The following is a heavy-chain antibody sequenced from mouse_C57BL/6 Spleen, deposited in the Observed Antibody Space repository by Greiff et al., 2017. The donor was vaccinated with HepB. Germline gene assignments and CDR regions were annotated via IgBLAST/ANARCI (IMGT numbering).Heavy chain of an antibody. CDR2: IDTEDGET. Sequence: EVQLQQSGAELVKPGASVKLSCTASGFNIKDYYMHWVKQRTEQGLEWIGRIDTEDGETKYASKFQGKATITDDTSSNTAYLQLSSLTSEDTAVSYCASNYYDRYAMDYWGQGTSVTVSS. J-gene: IGHJ4*01. CDR1: GFNIKDYY. D-gene: IGHD1-1*01. V-gene: IGHV14-2*01. CDR3: ASNYYDRYAMDY.